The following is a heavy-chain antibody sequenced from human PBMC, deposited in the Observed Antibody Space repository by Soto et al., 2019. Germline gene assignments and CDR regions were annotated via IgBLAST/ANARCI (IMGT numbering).Heavy chain of an antibody. V-gene: IGHV3-23*01. Sequence: EVQLLESGGGLVQPGGSLRLSCAASGFTFSRNAMNWVRQAPGKGLEWVSAISGSGGSTDYADSVKGRFTISRDTSKNTLYLQMNSLRAEDSAVYYCANDYYGMDVCGQGTTVTVSS. CDR1: GFTFSRNA. CDR2: ISGSGGST. J-gene: IGHJ6*02. CDR3: ANDYYGMDV.